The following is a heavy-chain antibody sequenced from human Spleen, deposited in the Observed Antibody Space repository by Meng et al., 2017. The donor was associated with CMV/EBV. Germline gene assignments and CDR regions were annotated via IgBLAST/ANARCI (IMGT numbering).Heavy chain of an antibody. V-gene: IGHV4-4*02. J-gene: IGHJ4*02. CDR2: IVHSGST. Sequence: QVQLQESGPGLVKPSVTLSLTCTFSCGSISSSNLWTWVRQVTGKGLYWFGEIVHSGSTNNNPSLKSRVTISVDKFKNQFSLKLGSVTAADTAVYYCARIERRRILKYCGSDCSTTDYWGQGTLVTVSS. CDR3: ARIERRRILKYCGSDCSTTDY. D-gene: IGHD2-21*02. CDR1: CGSISSSNL.